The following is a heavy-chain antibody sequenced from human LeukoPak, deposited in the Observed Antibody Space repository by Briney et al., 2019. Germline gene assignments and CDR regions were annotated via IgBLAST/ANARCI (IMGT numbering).Heavy chain of an antibody. CDR2: IHYSGST. D-gene: IGHD1-26*01. CDR1: GGSISSSSYY. Sequence: SETLSLTCTVSGGSISSSSYYWGWIRQPPGKGLEWIGCIHYSGSTYYNPSLQSRLTISVDTSKSQFSLELNSVTAADTAVYYCARLSVGLPADYWGQGTLVTVSS. V-gene: IGHV4-39*01. J-gene: IGHJ4*02. CDR3: ARLSVGLPADY.